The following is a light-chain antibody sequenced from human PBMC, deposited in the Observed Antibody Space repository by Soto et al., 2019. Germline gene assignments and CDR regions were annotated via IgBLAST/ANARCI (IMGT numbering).Light chain of an antibody. CDR1: QSISSQ. CDR2: AAS. V-gene: IGKV1-39*01. Sequence: DIQMTQSPSSLSASVGDRVTISCRASQSISSQLNWYQQKPGKAPKFLIYAASNLQSGVPSRFSGSGSGTEFTLTISSLQPEDFATYYCQQSYSSPLTFGGGTKVDI. CDR3: QQSYSSPLT. J-gene: IGKJ4*01.